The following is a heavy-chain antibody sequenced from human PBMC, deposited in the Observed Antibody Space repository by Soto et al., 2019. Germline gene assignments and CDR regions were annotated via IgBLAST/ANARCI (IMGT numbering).Heavy chain of an antibody. Sequence: QVQLQESGPGLVKPSETLSLTCTVSGGSISSYYWSWIRQPPGKGLEWIGYIYYSGSTNYNPPLKSRFTISVDTSKNQFSLKLSYVTAADTAVYYCARAVGEQWPDYWGQGTLVTVSS. V-gene: IGHV4-59*01. CDR3: ARAVGEQWPDY. CDR1: GGSISSYY. J-gene: IGHJ4*02. CDR2: IYYSGST. D-gene: IGHD6-19*01.